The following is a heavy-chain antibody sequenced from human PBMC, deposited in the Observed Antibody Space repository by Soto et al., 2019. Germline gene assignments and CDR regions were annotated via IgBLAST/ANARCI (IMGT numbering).Heavy chain of an antibody. CDR1: GHLFNNHW. D-gene: IGHD3-10*01. CDR2: IFTRDSET. Sequence: GESLKISCKGPGHLFNNHWIGWVRQTPGKGLEWMGLIFTRDSETKTSPSFQGHVSFSVDNSINTVYLQWTSLKTTDTGIYFCARGYFDSGHGYDLWGQGILVTVFS. J-gene: IGHJ5*02. CDR3: ARGYFDSGHGYDL. V-gene: IGHV5-51*01.